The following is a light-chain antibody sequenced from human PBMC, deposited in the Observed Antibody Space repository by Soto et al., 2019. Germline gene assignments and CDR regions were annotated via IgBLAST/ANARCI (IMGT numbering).Light chain of an antibody. CDR3: QQYGSLIT. CDR2: GAS. J-gene: IGKJ5*01. CDR1: QSVSSYY. V-gene: IGKV3-20*01. Sequence: EIVLTQSPGTLSLSPGQRASLSCTASQSVSSYYLAWYQEKPGQAPRLLIYGASSRAPGIPDRFSGSGSGTDFTLTISRLEPEDFAVYYCQQYGSLITFGQGTRLEIK.